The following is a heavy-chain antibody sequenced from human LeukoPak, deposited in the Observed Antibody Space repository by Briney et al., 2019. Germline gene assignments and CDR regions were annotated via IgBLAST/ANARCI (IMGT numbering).Heavy chain of an antibody. CDR3: ARGSFYYYDSSGYPVDY. Sequence: ASVKVSCKASGYTFTSYYMHWVRQAPGQGLEWMGIINPSGGSTSYAQKFQGRVTMTRDTSTSTVYMELSSLRSEDTAVYYCARGSFYYYDSSGYPVDYWGQGTLVTVSS. V-gene: IGHV1-46*01. D-gene: IGHD3-22*01. J-gene: IGHJ4*02. CDR1: GYTFTSYY. CDR2: INPSGGST.